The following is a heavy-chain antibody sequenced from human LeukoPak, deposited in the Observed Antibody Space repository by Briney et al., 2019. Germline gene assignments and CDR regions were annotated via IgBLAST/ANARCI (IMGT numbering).Heavy chain of an antibody. CDR2: IVGSGAST. CDR1: GFTFSSYA. V-gene: IGHV3-23*01. D-gene: IGHD4-17*01. J-gene: IGHJ2*01. Sequence: GGSLRLSCAASGFTFSSYAMSWVRQAPGKGLEWVSAIVGSGASTYYADSVKGRFTISRDNSKSTLHLQMNSLRAEDTAIYHCAKVRVVGDYNWFFDLWGRGTLVTVSS. CDR3: AKVRVVGDYNWFFDL.